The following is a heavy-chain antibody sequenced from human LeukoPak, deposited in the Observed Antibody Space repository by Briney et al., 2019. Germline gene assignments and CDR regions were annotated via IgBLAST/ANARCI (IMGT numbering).Heavy chain of an antibody. J-gene: IGHJ3*02. CDR1: GFTFSSYS. CDR2: ISSSSSTI. D-gene: IGHD3-9*01. Sequence: GGSLRLSCAASGFTFSSYSMNWVRQAPGKGLEWVSYISSSSSTIYYADSVKGRFTISRDNAKNSLYLQMNSLRDEDTAVYYCARGLVYYDILTGSRYFDIWGQGTMVTVSS. V-gene: IGHV3-48*02. CDR3: ARGLVYYDILTGSRYFDI.